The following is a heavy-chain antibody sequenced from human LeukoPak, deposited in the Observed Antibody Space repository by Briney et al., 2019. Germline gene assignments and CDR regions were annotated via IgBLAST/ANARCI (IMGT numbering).Heavy chain of an antibody. CDR3: ARENNDYGGKKAFDY. Sequence: MPSETLSLTCAVSGGSSRSGDYFWSWIRQPPGKGLEWVGHIHYSGNTYYNPSLKSRVSISVDTSKNQFSLKLSSVTAADTAVYYCARENNDYGGKKAFDYWGQGTLVTVSS. V-gene: IGHV4-30-4*01. J-gene: IGHJ4*02. D-gene: IGHD4-23*01. CDR1: GGSSRSGDYF. CDR2: IHYSGNT.